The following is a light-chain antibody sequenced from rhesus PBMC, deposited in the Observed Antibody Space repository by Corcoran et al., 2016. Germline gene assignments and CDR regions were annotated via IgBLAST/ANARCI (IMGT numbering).Light chain of an antibody. V-gene: IGKV3S9*01. J-gene: IGKJ3*01. CDR3: QQYNNWIFT. CDR2: GAS. CDR1: QSVTSY. Sequence: EIVMTQSPATLSLSPGERATLSCRASQSVTSYVAWYQTKPEQAPRLLISGASSRATGIPDRFRGSGSGTDFTFIISSLEPEDVGVYYCQQYNNWIFTFGPGTKLDIK.